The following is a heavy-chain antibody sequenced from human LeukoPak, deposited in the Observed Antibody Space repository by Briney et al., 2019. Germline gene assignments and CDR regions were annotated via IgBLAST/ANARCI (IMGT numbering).Heavy chain of an antibody. D-gene: IGHD6-19*01. V-gene: IGHV4-59*01. CDR1: GASMSSYY. Sequence: SETLSHTCSVSGASMSSYYWSWIRQSPGKGLEWVGYIYYSVSTNYNPSLKSRVTISVDTSKNQFSLKLSSVTAADTAVYYCARVGSTGWYDFDYWGQGTLVTVSS. J-gene: IGHJ4*02. CDR3: ARVGSTGWYDFDY. CDR2: IYYSVST.